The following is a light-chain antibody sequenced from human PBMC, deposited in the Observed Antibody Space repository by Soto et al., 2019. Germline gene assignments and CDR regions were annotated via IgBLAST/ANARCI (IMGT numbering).Light chain of an antibody. CDR2: NSN. CDR1: RSNIGNNA. J-gene: IGLJ3*02. V-gene: IGLV1-44*01. CDR3: ATWHDSLHACGV. Sequence: QSVLTQTPSASGTPGQTVTISCSGSRSNIGNNAVSWYQQFPGTAPKLLIYNSNQRPAGVPDRFSGSKSGTSASVAISGLQSEDEADYYCATWHDSLHACGVFGGGTKLTVL.